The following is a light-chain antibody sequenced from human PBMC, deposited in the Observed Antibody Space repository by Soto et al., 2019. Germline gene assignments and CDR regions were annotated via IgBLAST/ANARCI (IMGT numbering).Light chain of an antibody. CDR1: SSDVGDYKF. CDR3: SSYAGNNNVV. CDR2: EVN. J-gene: IGLJ2*01. V-gene: IGLV2-8*01. Sequence: QSALTQPPSASGSPGQSVTISCTGTSSDVGDYKFVSWYQQHPGKAPELLMYEVNRRPSGVPDRFSGSKSGNTASLTVSGLQAEDEAEYYCSSYAGNNNVVFGGGTKVTVL.